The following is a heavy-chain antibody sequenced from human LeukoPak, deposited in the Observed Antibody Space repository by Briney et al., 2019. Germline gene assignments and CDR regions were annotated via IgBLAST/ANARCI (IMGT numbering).Heavy chain of an antibody. Sequence: GGSLRLSCAASGFTFSSYAVSWVRQAPGKGLEWVSAISGSGGSTYYADSVKGRFTISRDNSKNTLYLQMNSLRAEDTAVYYCAKYTWELPYIDYWGQGTLVTVSP. D-gene: IGHD1-26*01. CDR1: GFTFSSYA. J-gene: IGHJ4*02. V-gene: IGHV3-23*01. CDR3: AKYTWELPYIDY. CDR2: ISGSGGST.